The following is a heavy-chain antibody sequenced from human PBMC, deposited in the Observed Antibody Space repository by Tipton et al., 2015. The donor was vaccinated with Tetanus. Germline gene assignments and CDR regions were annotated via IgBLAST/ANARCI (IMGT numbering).Heavy chain of an antibody. V-gene: IGHV1-2*02. CDR2: INPNSGGT. CDR1: GYTFTGYY. J-gene: IGHJ4*02. CDR3: ARDNGPEAAAGPVVDD. D-gene: IGHD6-13*01. Sequence: QLVQSGAEVKKPGASVKVSCKASGYTFTGYYMHWVRQAPGQGLEWMGWINPNSGGTNYAQKFQGRVTMTRDTSISTAYMELSRLRSDDTAVYYGARDNGPEAAAGPVVDDWGQGTLVTVSS.